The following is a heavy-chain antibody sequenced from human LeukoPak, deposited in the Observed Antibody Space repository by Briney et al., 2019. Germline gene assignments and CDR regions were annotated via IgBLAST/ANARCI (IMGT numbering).Heavy chain of an antibody. CDR1: GFTFSSYS. Sequence: GGSLRLSCAASGFTFSSYSMNWVRQAPGKGLEWVSAISGSGGSTYYADSVKGRFTISRDNSKNTLYLQMNSLKTEDTAVYYCTTDSTYCSSTSCPYDYWGQGTLVTVSS. CDR3: TTDSTYCSSTSCPYDY. D-gene: IGHD2-2*01. CDR2: ISGSGGST. J-gene: IGHJ4*02. V-gene: IGHV3-23*01.